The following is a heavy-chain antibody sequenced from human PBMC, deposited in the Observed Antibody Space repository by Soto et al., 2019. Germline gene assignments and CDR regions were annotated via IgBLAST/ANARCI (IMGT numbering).Heavy chain of an antibody. CDR1: GFSLSTSGVG. V-gene: IGHV2-5*01. CDR3: AHAQSIAAAGDFDY. D-gene: IGHD6-13*01. J-gene: IGHJ4*02. CDR2: IYWNDDK. Sequence: QITLKESGPTLVKPTQTLTLTCTFSGFSLSTSGVGVGWIRQPPGKALEWLALIYWNDDKRYSPSLKSRLTITKDTANNQVVLTMTNMDPVDTATDYCAHAQSIAAAGDFDYWGQGTLVTVSS.